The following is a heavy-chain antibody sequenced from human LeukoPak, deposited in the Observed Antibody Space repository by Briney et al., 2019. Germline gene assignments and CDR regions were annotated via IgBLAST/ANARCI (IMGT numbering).Heavy chain of an antibody. Sequence: SQTLSLTCTVSGGSISSGDYYWGWIRQPPGKGLEWIGYIYYSGSTYYNPSLTSRVTISVDTSKNQFSLKLSSVTAADTAVYYCARVAYDSSGYPFDYWGQGTLVTVSS. J-gene: IGHJ4*02. CDR3: ARVAYDSSGYPFDY. CDR2: IYYSGST. CDR1: GGSISSGDYY. V-gene: IGHV4-30-4*01. D-gene: IGHD3-22*01.